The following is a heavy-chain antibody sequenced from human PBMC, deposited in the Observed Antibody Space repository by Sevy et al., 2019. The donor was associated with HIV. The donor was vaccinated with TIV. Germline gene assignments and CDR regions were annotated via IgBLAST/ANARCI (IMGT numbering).Heavy chain of an antibody. Sequence: SEILSLTCTVSGGSISSYYWSWIRQPAGKGLEWIGRIYTSGSTNYNPSLKSRVTMSVDTSKNQSSLKLSSVTAADSDVYYCARLGAVAGSFDYWGQGTLVTVSS. CDR3: ARLGAVAGSFDY. CDR1: GGSISSYY. D-gene: IGHD6-19*01. CDR2: IYTSGST. V-gene: IGHV4-4*07. J-gene: IGHJ4*02.